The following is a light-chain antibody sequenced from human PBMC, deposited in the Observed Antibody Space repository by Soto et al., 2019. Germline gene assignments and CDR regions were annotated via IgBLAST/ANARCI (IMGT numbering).Light chain of an antibody. V-gene: IGLV1-44*01. CDR2: GSD. J-gene: IGLJ1*01. Sequence: SVLTXPPSASGTPGQRVTISCSGSSSNIGSKTVNWYQQLPGTAPKLLIYGSDQRPSGVPDRFSGSKSGTSASLAISGLHSEDEADYYCAAWDDSLNGYVFGTGTKVTVL. CDR1: SSNIGSKT. CDR3: AAWDDSLNGYV.